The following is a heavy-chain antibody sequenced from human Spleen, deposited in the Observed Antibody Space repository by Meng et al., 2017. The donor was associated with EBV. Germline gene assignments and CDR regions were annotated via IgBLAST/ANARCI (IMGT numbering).Heavy chain of an antibody. Sequence: GHVQGAGPGLVKPSDTLSLTCTVSGDSVSSSYYYWSWIRQPPGRRLEWIGYVYNTGRGTNYNPSLNGRVTISVDTSKNQFSLKLISVTAADAAVYYCAGTYSSGWDYYFHYWGQGTLVTVSS. J-gene: IGHJ4*02. CDR1: GDSVSSSYYY. CDR3: AGTYSSGWDYYFHY. V-gene: IGHV4-61*01. CDR2: VYNTGRGT. D-gene: IGHD6-19*01.